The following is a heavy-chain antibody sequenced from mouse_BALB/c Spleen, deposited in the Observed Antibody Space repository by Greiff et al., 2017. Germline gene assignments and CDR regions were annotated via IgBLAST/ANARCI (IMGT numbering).Heavy chain of an antibody. CDR3: ARDYYGSAWFAY. Sequence: EVKLVVSGGGLVKPGGSLKLSCAASGFTFSDYYMYWVRQTPEKRLEWVATISDGGSYTYYPDSVKGRFTISRDNAKNNLYLQMSSLKSEDTAMYYCARDYYGSAWFAYWGQGTLVTVSA. V-gene: IGHV5-4*02. J-gene: IGHJ3*01. D-gene: IGHD1-1*01. CDR2: ISDGGSYT. CDR1: GFTFSDYY.